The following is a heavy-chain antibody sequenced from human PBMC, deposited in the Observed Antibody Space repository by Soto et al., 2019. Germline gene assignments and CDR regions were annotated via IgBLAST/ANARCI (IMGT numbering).Heavy chain of an antibody. Sequence: EVQLLESGGGLVQPGGSLRLSCAASGFTFSTYAMNWVRQAPGKGLEWVSGISGSGDSTYYADSVKGRFTVSRDNSKNTLYLQMNSLRAEDTAVFYCAKERSSGWSVDYWGQGTVVTVSS. V-gene: IGHV3-23*01. D-gene: IGHD6-19*01. CDR3: AKERSSGWSVDY. CDR1: GFTFSTYA. J-gene: IGHJ4*02. CDR2: ISGSGDST.